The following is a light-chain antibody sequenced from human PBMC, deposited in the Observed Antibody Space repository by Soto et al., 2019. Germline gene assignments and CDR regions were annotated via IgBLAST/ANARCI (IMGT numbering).Light chain of an antibody. CDR1: QSVDGY. CDR2: GGS. CDR3: QHYSTSTWT. J-gene: IGKJ1*01. Sequence: EVVMTQSPGTLSVSLGESATLSCRASQSVDGYLAWYQQKPGQAPRLLIYGGSTRATGLPDRFSGRGFETDFTLTITELEPEDFAVYYCQHYSTSTWTFGQGTRV. V-gene: IGKV3-20*01.